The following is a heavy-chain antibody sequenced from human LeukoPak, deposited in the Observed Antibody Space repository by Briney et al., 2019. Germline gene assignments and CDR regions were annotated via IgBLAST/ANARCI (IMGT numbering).Heavy chain of an antibody. CDR2: ISYDASND. J-gene: IGHJ6*03. D-gene: IGHD1-14*01. CDR3: ARSPGFPFGCMDV. Sequence: PGGSLRLSCAASGFTFSDYPMYWVRQAPGKGLEWVAVISYDASNDFYRDSVRGRFTISRDNARNTVYLQMDTLKPEDTAVYYCARSPGFPFGCMDVWGKGTMVIVSS. V-gene: IGHV3-30*04. CDR1: GFTFSDYP.